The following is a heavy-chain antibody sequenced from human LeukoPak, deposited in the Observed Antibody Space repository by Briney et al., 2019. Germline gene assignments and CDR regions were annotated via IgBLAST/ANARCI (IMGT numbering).Heavy chain of an antibody. V-gene: IGHV1-69*01. CDR1: GGTFSSYA. CDR2: IIPIFGTA. J-gene: IGHJ4*02. Sequence: SVKVSCKASGGTFSSYAISWVRQAPGQGLEWMGGIIPIFGTANYAQKFQGRVTITADESTSTAYMELSSLRSEDTAVYCCATRRGHGGVDYWGQGTLVTVSS. CDR3: ATRRGHGGVDY. D-gene: IGHD3-16*01.